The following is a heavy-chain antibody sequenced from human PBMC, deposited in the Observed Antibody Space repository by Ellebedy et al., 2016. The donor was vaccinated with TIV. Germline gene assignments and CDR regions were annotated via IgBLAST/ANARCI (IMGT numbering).Heavy chain of an antibody. CDR3: GVRLLRGYFDY. V-gene: IGHV4-34*01. D-gene: IGHD3-22*01. Sequence: SQTLSLTCAVYGGSFSGYYWSWIRQPPGKGLEWIGEINHSGSTNYNPSLKSRVTISVDTSKNQFSLKLSSVTAADTAVYYCGVRLLRGYFDYWGQGTLVTVSS. CDR1: GGSFSGYY. J-gene: IGHJ4*02. CDR2: INHSGST.